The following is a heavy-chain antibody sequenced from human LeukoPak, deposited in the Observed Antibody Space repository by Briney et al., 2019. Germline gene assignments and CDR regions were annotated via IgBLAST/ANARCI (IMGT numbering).Heavy chain of an antibody. CDR2: IIPIFGTA. Sequence: ASVKVSCKASGGTFSSYAISWVRQAPGQGLEWMGGIIPIFGTANYAQKFQGRVTITADESTSTAYMELSSLRSEDTAVYYCARVIAAAGRGNWFDPWGQGTLVTVSS. D-gene: IGHD6-13*01. CDR3: ARVIAAAGRGNWFDP. V-gene: IGHV1-69*13. J-gene: IGHJ5*02. CDR1: GGTFSSYA.